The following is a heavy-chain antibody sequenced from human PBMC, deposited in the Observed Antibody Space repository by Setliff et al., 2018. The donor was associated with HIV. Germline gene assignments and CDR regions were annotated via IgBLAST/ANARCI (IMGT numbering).Heavy chain of an antibody. CDR3: ARVPFTTGFDY. Sequence: SETLSLTCTVSGGSISGYHWNWLRQTPGKGLEWIGYIYTSRGTNYNHSLRTRVIISVDTSNQFSLKLSSVTAADAAVFYCARVPFTTGFDYWGQGTLVTVSS. CDR2: IYTSRGT. D-gene: IGHD3-3*01. CDR1: GGSISGYH. V-gene: IGHV4-4*09. J-gene: IGHJ4*02.